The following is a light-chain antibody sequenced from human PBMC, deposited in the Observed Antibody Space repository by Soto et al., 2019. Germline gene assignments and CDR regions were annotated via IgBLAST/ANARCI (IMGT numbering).Light chain of an antibody. Sequence: EIVLTQSPGTLSLSPGERATLSCRASQSVSSSYLAWCQQKPGQTPRLLIYGASSRATGIPARFSGSGSGTDFTLTISRLEPEDFAVYYCQQYGRSFGQGTRLEIK. V-gene: IGKV3-20*01. CDR1: QSVSSSY. CDR3: QQYGRS. CDR2: GAS. J-gene: IGKJ5*01.